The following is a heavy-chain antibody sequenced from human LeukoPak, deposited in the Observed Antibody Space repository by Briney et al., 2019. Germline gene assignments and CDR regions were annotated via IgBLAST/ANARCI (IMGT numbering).Heavy chain of an antibody. J-gene: IGHJ6*02. V-gene: IGHV3-74*01. CDR2: LNSDGSTT. Sequence: GGSLRLSCAASGFTFSSYWMHWVRQAPGKGLMWVSRLNSDGSTTSYADSVKGRFTISRDNAKNTLYVQMNSLRDEDTAVYYCARGYYGMDVWGQGTTVTVSS. CDR1: GFTFSSYW. CDR3: ARGYYGMDV.